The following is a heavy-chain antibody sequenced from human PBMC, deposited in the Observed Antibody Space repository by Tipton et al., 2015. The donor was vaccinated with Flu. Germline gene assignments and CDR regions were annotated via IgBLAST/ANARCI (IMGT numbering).Heavy chain of an antibody. V-gene: IGHV4-4*08. D-gene: IGHD3-22*01. J-gene: IGHJ6*02. CDR3: ARDGWGYDGMDV. Sequence: TLSLTCTVSGGSISSYYWSWIRQPPGKGLEWIGYIYNSGSTNYNPSLKSRVTISVDTSKNQFSLKLGSVTAADTAVYYCARDGWGYDGMDVWGQGTTVTASS. CDR1: GGSISSYY. CDR2: IYNSGST.